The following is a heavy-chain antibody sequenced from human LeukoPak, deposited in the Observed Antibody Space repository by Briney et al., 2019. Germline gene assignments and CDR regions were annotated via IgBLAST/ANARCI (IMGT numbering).Heavy chain of an antibody. J-gene: IGHJ4*02. V-gene: IGHV3-21*01. D-gene: IGHD6-19*01. CDR3: ARDRAVAGTSDY. Sequence: PGGSLRLSCAASGLTFSSYSMNWVRQAPGKGLEWVSSISSSSSYIYYADSVKGRFTISRDNAKNSLYLQMNSLRAEDTAVYYCARDRAVAGTSDYWGQGTLVTVSS. CDR2: ISSSSSYI. CDR1: GLTFSSYS.